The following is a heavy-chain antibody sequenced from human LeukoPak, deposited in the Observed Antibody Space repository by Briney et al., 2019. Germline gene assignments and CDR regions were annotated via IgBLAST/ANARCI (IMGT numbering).Heavy chain of an antibody. CDR1: GGSFSGYY. Sequence: SETLSLTCAVYGGSFSGYYWSWIRQPPGKGLEWIGEINHSGSTNYNPSLKSRVTISVDTSKNQFSLKLCSVTAADTAVYYCARGPMSIAAQYYMDVWGKGTTVTVSS. V-gene: IGHV4-34*01. CDR2: INHSGST. J-gene: IGHJ6*03. CDR3: ARGPMSIAAQYYMDV. D-gene: IGHD6-6*01.